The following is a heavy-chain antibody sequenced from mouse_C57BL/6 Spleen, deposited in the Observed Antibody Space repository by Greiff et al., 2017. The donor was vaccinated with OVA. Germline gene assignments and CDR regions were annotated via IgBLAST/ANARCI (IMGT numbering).Heavy chain of an antibody. J-gene: IGHJ1*03. CDR3: ARDFITTVVGYFDV. V-gene: IGHV1-76*01. Sequence: VQLQQSGAELVRPGASVKLSCKASGYTFTDYYINWVKQRPGQGLEWIARIYPGSGNTYYNEKFKGKATLTAEKSSSTAYMQLSSLTSEDSAVYFCARDFITTVVGYFDVWGTGTTVTVSS. D-gene: IGHD1-1*01. CDR2: IYPGSGNT. CDR1: GYTFTDYY.